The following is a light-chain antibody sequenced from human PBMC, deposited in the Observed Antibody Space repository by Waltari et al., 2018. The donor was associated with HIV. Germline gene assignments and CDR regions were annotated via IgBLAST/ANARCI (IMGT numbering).Light chain of an antibody. CDR1: SSNIESTY. V-gene: IGLV1-47*01. J-gene: IGLJ2*01. CDR2: RNN. CDR3: AAWDDSLRGG. Sequence: QSVLTQPPSASGTPGQRVTIACSGRSSNIESTYVYWYQQLPGTAPKLRIYRNNPRPSGVPDRFSGSKSGTSASRAISGLRSEDEAEYYCAAWDDSLRGGFGGGTKLTVL.